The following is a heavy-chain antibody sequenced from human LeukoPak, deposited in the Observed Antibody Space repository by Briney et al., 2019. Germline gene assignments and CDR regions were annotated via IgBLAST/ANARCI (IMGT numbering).Heavy chain of an antibody. Sequence: ASVKVSCKASGYTFTGYYMHWVRRAPGQGLEWMGWINPNSGGTNYAQRFQGRVTMTRDTSISTAYMELSRLRSDDTAVYYCARVSRWLQSPYYYYGMDVWGQGTTVTVSS. CDR1: GYTFTGYY. CDR3: ARVSRWLQSPYYYYGMDV. CDR2: INPNSGGT. J-gene: IGHJ6*02. V-gene: IGHV1-2*02. D-gene: IGHD5-24*01.